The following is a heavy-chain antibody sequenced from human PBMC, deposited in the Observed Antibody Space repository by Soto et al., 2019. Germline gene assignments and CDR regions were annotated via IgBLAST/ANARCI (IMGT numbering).Heavy chain of an antibody. J-gene: IGHJ5*02. CDR1: GGSISSSY. CDR2: VYFTGVT. Sequence: PSETLSLTCTVSGGSISSSYWSWIRQPPGKGLEWIGYVYFTGVTNYYPSLKSRVTMSVDTSKNQFSLKLSSVTAADTAVYFCARGGVNWFDPWDQGTLVTVSS. V-gene: IGHV4-59*01. D-gene: IGHD3-16*01. CDR3: ARGGVNWFDP.